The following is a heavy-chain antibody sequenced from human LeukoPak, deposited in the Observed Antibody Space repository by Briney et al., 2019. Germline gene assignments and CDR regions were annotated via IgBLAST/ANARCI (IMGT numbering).Heavy chain of an antibody. CDR3: ARGRPEPM. CDR2: INQDGSDK. Sequence: GGSLRLSCAASGFTFSNYWMSWVRQAPGKGLEWVANINQDGSDKYYVDFVKGRFSISRDNARNSLYLQMNSLRAEDTAVYYCARGRPEPMWGQETMVTFSS. J-gene: IGHJ3*02. V-gene: IGHV3-7*01. D-gene: IGHD1-14*01. CDR1: GFTFSNYW.